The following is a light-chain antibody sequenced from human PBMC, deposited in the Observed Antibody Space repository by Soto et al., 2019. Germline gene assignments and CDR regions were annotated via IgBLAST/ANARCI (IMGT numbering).Light chain of an antibody. CDR3: QQYNNWPPWT. CDR2: GAS. Sequence: EIVMTQSPATLSVSPGERATLSCRASQSVSSNLAWYQQKPGRAPRLLIYGASTRATGIPARFSGSGSATEFTLTISSLQSEDFAVYYCQQYNNWPPWTFGQGTKVEIK. J-gene: IGKJ1*01. CDR1: QSVSSN. V-gene: IGKV3-15*01.